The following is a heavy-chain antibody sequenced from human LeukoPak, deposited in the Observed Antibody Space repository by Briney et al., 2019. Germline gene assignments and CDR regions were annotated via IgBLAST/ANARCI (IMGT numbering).Heavy chain of an antibody. CDR2: ISSSSSYI. J-gene: IGHJ4*02. CDR3: ARAPYGDYYFDY. D-gene: IGHD4-17*01. Sequence: GGSLRLSCAASGFTFSSYSMNWVRQAPGKGLEWVSSISSSSSYIYYADSVKGRFTISRDNAKNSLYLQMNSLRAEDTAVYCCARAPYGDYYFDYWGQGTLVTVSS. CDR1: GFTFSSYS. V-gene: IGHV3-21*01.